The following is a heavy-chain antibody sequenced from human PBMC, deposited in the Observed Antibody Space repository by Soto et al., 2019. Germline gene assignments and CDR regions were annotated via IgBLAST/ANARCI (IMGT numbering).Heavy chain of an antibody. CDR1: GFTLSNYA. CDR2: IEGSDEST. Sequence: PGGSLRLSCVTSGFTLSNYAMGWVRQAPGRGLEWVSAIEGSDESTNYADSVKGRFTVSRDNSKNTLSLQMNSLRAEDTAVYYCAKDRSKRTSGCFDFWGQGTQVTVSS. CDR3: AKDRSKRTSGCFDF. J-gene: IGHJ4*02. D-gene: IGHD2-2*01. V-gene: IGHV3-23*01.